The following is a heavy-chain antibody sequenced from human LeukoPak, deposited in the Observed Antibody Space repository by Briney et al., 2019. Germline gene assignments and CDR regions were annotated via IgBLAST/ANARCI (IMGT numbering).Heavy chain of an antibody. J-gene: IGHJ4*02. V-gene: IGHV3-30-3*01. D-gene: IGHD4-17*01. CDR3: ARGLTATAFSLSH. CDR1: DFTFSTYA. CDR2: VSSNGNNR. Sequence: GGSLRLSCAASDFTFSTYAMHWVRQAPGKGLEWVAFVSSNGNNRYYADSVKGRFTISRDDSKNTLFLQMDSLRLEDTAVYYCARGLTATAFSLSHWGQGTLVTVSS.